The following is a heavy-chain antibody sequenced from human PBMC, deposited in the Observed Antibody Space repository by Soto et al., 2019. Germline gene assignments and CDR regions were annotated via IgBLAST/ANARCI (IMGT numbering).Heavy chain of an antibody. D-gene: IGHD3-22*01. CDR2: ISGSGGST. Sequence: LRLSCAASGFTFSSYAMSWVRQAPGKGLEWVSAISGSGGSTYYADSVKGRFTISRDNSKNTLYLQMNSLRAEDTAVYYCAKVNPAIGYHDSSGYFDYWGQGTLVTVSS. CDR1: GFTFSSYA. CDR3: AKVNPAIGYHDSSGYFDY. J-gene: IGHJ4*02. V-gene: IGHV3-23*01.